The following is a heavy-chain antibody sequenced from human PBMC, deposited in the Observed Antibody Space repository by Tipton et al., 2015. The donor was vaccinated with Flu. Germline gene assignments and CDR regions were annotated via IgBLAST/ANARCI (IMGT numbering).Heavy chain of an antibody. J-gene: IGHJ4*02. D-gene: IGHD3-16*01. CDR2: ISPSGSNK. Sequence: SLRLSCAASGFTFSSYEMNWVRQAPGKGLEWVSHISPSGSNKYYADAVKGRLTISRDNAKNSLYLQMNSLRAEDTAVYYCARGFIRLCDYWGQGTLVTVSS. CDR1: GFTFSSYE. CDR3: ARGFIRLCDY. V-gene: IGHV3-48*03.